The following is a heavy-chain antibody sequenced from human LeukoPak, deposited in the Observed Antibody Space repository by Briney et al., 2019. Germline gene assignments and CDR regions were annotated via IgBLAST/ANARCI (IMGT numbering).Heavy chain of an antibody. J-gene: IGHJ4*02. CDR1: GYTFTSYD. V-gene: IGHV1-8*01. Sequence: GASVKVSCKASGYTFTSYDINWVRQATGQGLEWMGWMNPNSGNTGYAQKFQGRVTMTRNTSISTAYTELSSLRSEDTAVYYCARGKGRERDIDYWGQGTLVTVSS. CDR3: ARGKGRERDIDY. D-gene: IGHD2-15*01. CDR2: MNPNSGNT.